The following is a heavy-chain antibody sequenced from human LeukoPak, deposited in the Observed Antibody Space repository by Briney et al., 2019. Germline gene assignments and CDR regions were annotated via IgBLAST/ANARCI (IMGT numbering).Heavy chain of an antibody. CDR2: IYYNGST. Sequence: SQTLSLTCAVSGGSISSGDYYWSWIRQSPGKGLEWIGYIYYNGSTYYNPSLKSRLTISVDTSKNQFSLKLSSVTAADTAVYYCASLMGSGSYYSVYYYYGMDVWGQGTTVTVSS. V-gene: IGHV4-30-4*01. J-gene: IGHJ6*02. CDR1: GGSISSGDYY. CDR3: ASLMGSGSYYSVYYYYGMDV. D-gene: IGHD3-10*01.